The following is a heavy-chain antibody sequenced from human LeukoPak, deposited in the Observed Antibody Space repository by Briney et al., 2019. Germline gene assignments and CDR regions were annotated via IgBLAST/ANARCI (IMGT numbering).Heavy chain of an antibody. Sequence: PGESLKISCKGSGYILTSYWIGWVRQMPGKGLEWMGIIYPGDSDTRYSPSFQGQVTISADKSISTAYLQWSSLKASDTAMYYCARPITMIVVVDSSLAFDIWGQGTMVTVSS. D-gene: IGHD3-22*01. CDR1: GYILTSYW. V-gene: IGHV5-51*01. CDR2: IYPGDSDT. J-gene: IGHJ3*02. CDR3: ARPITMIVVVDSSLAFDI.